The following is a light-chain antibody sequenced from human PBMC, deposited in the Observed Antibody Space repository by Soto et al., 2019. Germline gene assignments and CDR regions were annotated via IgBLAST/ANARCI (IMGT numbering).Light chain of an antibody. CDR1: SSDVGGHNY. CDR3: QSYDTRLSGAV. Sequence: QSALTQPRSVSGSPGQSVTISCTGTSSDVGGHNYVSWYQQHPGKAPKLMISSVSKRPSGVPDRFSGSKSGNTASLTITGLQAEDEATYYCQSYDTRLSGAVFGGGTKLTVL. CDR2: SVS. J-gene: IGLJ3*02. V-gene: IGLV2-11*01.